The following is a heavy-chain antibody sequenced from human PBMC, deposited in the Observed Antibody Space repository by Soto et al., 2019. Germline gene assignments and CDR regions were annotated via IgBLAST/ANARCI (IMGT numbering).Heavy chain of an antibody. D-gene: IGHD6-19*01. CDR2: INSGASTT. Sequence: GGSLRLSCAASGFTFSSSWMHWVRQAPGKGLVWVSRINSGASTTNYADSVKGRFTISRDNAKNTLYLQMDSLPAEDTAVYSCARGPSGWFGYDYWSQGTLVTVSS. J-gene: IGHJ4*02. CDR1: GFTFSSSW. CDR3: ARGPSGWFGYDY. V-gene: IGHV3-74*01.